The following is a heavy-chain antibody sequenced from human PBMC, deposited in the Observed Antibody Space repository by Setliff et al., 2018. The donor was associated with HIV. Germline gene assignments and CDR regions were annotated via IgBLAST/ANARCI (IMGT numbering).Heavy chain of an antibody. CDR1: CGSISNGGYY. D-gene: IGHD6-13*01. Sequence: PSETLSLTCTVSCGSISNGGYYWSWIRQHPGKGLEWIGYIYHSGITYYNPSLKSRVTISLDTSKNQFSLKLSSVTAADTAVYYCARGIAAAEGYFDYWGQGTLVTVSS. J-gene: IGHJ4*02. CDR3: ARGIAAAEGYFDY. CDR2: IYHSGIT. V-gene: IGHV4-31*03.